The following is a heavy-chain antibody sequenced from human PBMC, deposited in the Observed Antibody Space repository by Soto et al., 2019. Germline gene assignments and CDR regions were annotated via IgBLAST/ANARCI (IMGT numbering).Heavy chain of an antibody. CDR1: GFTFSSYA. D-gene: IGHD3-3*01. CDR2: ISGSGGST. CDR3: AKNRRAQIFPAYYGMDV. J-gene: IGHJ6*02. Sequence: EVQLLESGGGLVQPGGSLRLSCAASGFTFSSYAMSWVRQAPGKGLEWVSAISGSGGSTYYADSVKGRFTISSDNSKNTLYLQMNSLRAEDTAVYYCAKNRRAQIFPAYYGMDVWGQGTTVTVSS. V-gene: IGHV3-23*01.